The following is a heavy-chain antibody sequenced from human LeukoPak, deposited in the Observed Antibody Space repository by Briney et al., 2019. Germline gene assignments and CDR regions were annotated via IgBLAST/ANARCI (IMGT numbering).Heavy chain of an antibody. V-gene: IGHV3-30-3*01. CDR1: GFTFSSYA. Sequence: GGSLRLSCAASGFTFSSYAMHWVRQAPGKGLEWVAVISYDGSNKYYADSVKGRFTISRDNSKNTLYLQMNSLRAEDTAVYYCAVQSSGAVYWGQGTLVTVSS. CDR2: ISYDGSNK. D-gene: IGHD6-19*01. J-gene: IGHJ4*02. CDR3: AVQSSGAVY.